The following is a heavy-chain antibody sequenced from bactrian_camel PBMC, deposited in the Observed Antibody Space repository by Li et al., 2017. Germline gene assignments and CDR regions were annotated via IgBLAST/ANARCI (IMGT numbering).Heavy chain of an antibody. CDR1: GYIFGSCG. Sequence: VQLVESGGGSVQAGGSLKLSCVASGYIFGSCGMAWYRQAPGMDRELVSSIRSDGTISYADSVKGRFTISRDNAKNTLYLQLNSLKTEDTAMYYCARRATVGSAYYIRQPYNYWGQGTQVTVS. CDR2: IRSDGTI. D-gene: IGHD2*01. J-gene: IGHJ4*01. V-gene: IGHV3S55*01. CDR3: ARRATVGSAYYIRQPYNY.